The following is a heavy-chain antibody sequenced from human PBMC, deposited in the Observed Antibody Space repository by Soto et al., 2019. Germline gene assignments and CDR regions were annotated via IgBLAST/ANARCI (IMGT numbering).Heavy chain of an antibody. Sequence: GGSLRLSCTASGFTFTSYGLGWVRQAPGKGLYWVCTIRGDGVQTHYTDSVKGRFSISRDNSKHTVYLQMDSVRAEDTAMYYCARARQLAHSPFAYWGQGSLVTVSS. CDR3: ARARQLAHSPFAY. CDR2: IRGDGVQT. D-gene: IGHD6-6*01. J-gene: IGHJ4*02. V-gene: IGHV3-23*01. CDR1: GFTFTSYG.